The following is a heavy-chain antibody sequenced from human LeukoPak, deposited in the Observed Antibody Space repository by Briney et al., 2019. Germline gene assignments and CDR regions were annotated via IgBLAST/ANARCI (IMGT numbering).Heavy chain of an antibody. D-gene: IGHD1-26*01. J-gene: IGHJ4*02. CDR1: GFTFSSYG. V-gene: IGHV3-30*03. CDR2: ISYGGSNK. CDR3: AAPGGELITY. Sequence: PGGSLRLSCAASGFTFSSYGMHWVRQAPGKGLEWVAVISYGGSNKYYADSVKGRFTISRDNSKNTLYLQMKSLRAEDTAVYYLAAPGGELITYWGQGTLVTASS.